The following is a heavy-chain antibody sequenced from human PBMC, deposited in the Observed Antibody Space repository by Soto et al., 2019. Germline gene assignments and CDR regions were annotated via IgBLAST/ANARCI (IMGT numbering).Heavy chain of an antibody. CDR2: IYYSGST. Sequence: SETLSLTCTVSGGSISSYYWSWIRQPPGKGLEWIGYIYYSGSTNYNPSLKSRVTISVHTSRNQFSLKLSSVTAADTAVYYCARSAPRESITIFGVAPPHFDIWGQGTMVTVSS. J-gene: IGHJ3*02. CDR1: GGSISSYY. D-gene: IGHD3-3*01. CDR3: ARSAPRESITIFGVAPPHFDI. V-gene: IGHV4-59*08.